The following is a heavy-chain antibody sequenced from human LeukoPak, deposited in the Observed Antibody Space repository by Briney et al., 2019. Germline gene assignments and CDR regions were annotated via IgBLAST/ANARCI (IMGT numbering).Heavy chain of an antibody. V-gene: IGHV4-30-2*01. CDR2: IYHSGST. CDR3: ACSSWYGYFDY. J-gene: IGHJ4*02. D-gene: IGHD6-13*01. Sequence: SQTLSLTRTVSGGSISSGGYYWSWIRQPPGKGLEWIGYIYHSGSTYYNPSLKSRVTISVDRSKNQFSLKLSSVTAADTAVYYCACSSWYGYFDYWGQGTLVTVSS. CDR1: GGSISSGGYY.